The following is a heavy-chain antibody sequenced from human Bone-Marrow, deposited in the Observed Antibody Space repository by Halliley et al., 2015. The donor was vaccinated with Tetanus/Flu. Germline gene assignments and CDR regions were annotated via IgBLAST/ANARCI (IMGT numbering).Heavy chain of an antibody. V-gene: IGHV3-48*03. Sequence: LSLTCAASGFIFSSHEMNWVRQAAGKGLEWVSYISSSGSTISYAGSVKGRFTISRDNAKNSLYLQMNSLRDEDTAVYYCARGISDSYYRYFDYWGQGALVTVSS. CDR2: ISSSGSTI. CDR1: GFIFSSHE. D-gene: IGHD1-26*01. J-gene: IGHJ4*02. CDR3: ARGISDSYYRYFDY.